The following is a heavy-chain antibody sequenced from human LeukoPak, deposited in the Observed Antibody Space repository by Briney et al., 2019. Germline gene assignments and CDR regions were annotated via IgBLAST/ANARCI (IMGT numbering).Heavy chain of an antibody. Sequence: TGRSLRLSCAASGFTFSSYGMHWVRQAPGKGLEWVAVISYDGSNKYYADSVKGRFTISRDNSKNTLYLQMNSLRAEDTAVYYCATFSDAFDIWGQGTMVTVSS. CDR1: GFTFSSYG. CDR2: ISYDGSNK. CDR3: ATFSDAFDI. V-gene: IGHV3-30*03. J-gene: IGHJ3*02.